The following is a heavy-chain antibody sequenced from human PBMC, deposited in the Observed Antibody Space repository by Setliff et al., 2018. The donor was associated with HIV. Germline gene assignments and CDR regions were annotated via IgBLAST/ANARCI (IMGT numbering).Heavy chain of an antibody. CDR1: GGTFSSYA. V-gene: IGHV1-69*13. Sequence: SVKVSCKASGGTFSSYAISWVRQAPGQGLEWIGGIIPIFGTTSCAQKFQGRVTITADESTSTAYMELSSLRSEDTAVYYCARVRSSSSWLLLNYVMDVWGQGTTVTVSS. J-gene: IGHJ6*02. D-gene: IGHD6-6*01. CDR3: ARVRSSSSWLLLNYVMDV. CDR2: IIPIFGTT.